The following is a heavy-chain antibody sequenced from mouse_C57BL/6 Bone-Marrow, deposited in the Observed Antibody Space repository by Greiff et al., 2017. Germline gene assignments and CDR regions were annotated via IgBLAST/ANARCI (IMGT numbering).Heavy chain of an antibody. D-gene: IGHD2-12*01. CDR1: GFSLSTFGMG. CDR2: IWWDDDT. CDR3: ARIRCYDEGGAFDY. V-gene: IGHV8-8*01. Sequence: QVTLKVSGPGILQPSQTLSLTCSFSGFSLSTFGMGVGWIRQPSGKGLEWLAHIWWDDDTYYNPALKSRLTISKGTSKNQVFLKIANVDTAGTATYYCARIRCYDEGGAFDYWGQGTTLTVSS. J-gene: IGHJ2*01.